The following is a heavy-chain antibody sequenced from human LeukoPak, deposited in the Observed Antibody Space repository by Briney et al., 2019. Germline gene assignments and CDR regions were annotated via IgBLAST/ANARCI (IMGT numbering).Heavy chain of an antibody. CDR1: GGSFSGYY. Sequence: PSETLSLTCAVYGGSFSGYYWSWIRQPPGKGLEWIGEINHSGSTNYNPSLKSRVTISVDTSKNQFSLKLSSVTAADTAVYYCARGVFVGDGYNLFYLDYWGQGTLVTVSS. J-gene: IGHJ4*02. V-gene: IGHV4-34*01. CDR3: ARGVFVGDGYNLFYLDY. D-gene: IGHD5-24*01. CDR2: INHSGST.